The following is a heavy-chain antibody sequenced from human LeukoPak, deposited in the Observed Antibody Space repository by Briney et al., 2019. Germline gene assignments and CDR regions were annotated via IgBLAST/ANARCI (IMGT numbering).Heavy chain of an antibody. V-gene: IGHV1-2*02. CDR1: GYTFTGYY. CDR2: INPNSGGT. CDR3: ARDLDPTLMSIAAAGNHLTPFDY. D-gene: IGHD6-13*01. J-gene: IGHJ4*02. Sequence: ASVKVSCKASGYTFTGYYMHWVRQAPGQGLEWMGWINPNSGGTNYAQKFQGRVTMTRDTSISTAYMELSRLRSDDTAVYYCARDLDPTLMSIAAAGNHLTPFDYWGQGTLVTVSS.